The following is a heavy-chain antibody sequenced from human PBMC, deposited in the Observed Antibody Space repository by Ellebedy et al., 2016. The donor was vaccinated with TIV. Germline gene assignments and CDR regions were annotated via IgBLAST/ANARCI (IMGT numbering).Heavy chain of an antibody. D-gene: IGHD5-18*01. CDR2: ISAYNGNT. J-gene: IGHJ6*03. V-gene: IGHV1-18*01. CDR1: GYTFTSYG. Sequence: ASVKVSXXASGYTFTSYGISWVRQAPGQGLEWMGWISAYNGNTNYAQKLQGRVTMTTDTSTSTAYMELRSLRSDDTAVYYCARLARDTAMVSFYFYYMDVWGKGTTVTVSS. CDR3: ARLARDTAMVSFYFYYMDV.